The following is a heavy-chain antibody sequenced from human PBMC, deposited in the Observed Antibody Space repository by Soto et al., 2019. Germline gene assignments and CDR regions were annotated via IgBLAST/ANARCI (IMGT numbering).Heavy chain of an antibody. CDR3: ARDRRILGSGSYVNWLDP. CDR2: IYYSGST. CDR1: GGSISSGDYY. Sequence: PSETLSLTCTVSGGSISSGDYYWSWIRQPPGKGLEWIGYIYYSGSTYYNPSLKSRVTISVDTSKNQFSLKLSSVTAADTAVYYCARDRRILGSGSYVNWLDPWGQGTLVTVSS. V-gene: IGHV4-30-4*01. J-gene: IGHJ5*02. D-gene: IGHD3-10*01.